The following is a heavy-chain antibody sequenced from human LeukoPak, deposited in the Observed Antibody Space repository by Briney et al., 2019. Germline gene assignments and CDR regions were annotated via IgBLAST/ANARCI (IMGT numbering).Heavy chain of an antibody. CDR3: ATSRGYYDSSGYYQYYFDY. V-gene: IGHV3-30*03. J-gene: IGHJ4*02. Sequence: GGSLRLSCAASGFTFSSYGMHWVRQAPGKGLEWVAVISYDGSNKYYADSVKGRFTISRDNSKNTLYLQMNSLRAEDTAVYYCATSRGYYDSSGYYQYYFDYWGQGTLVTVSS. CDR2: ISYDGSNK. D-gene: IGHD3-22*01. CDR1: GFTFSSYG.